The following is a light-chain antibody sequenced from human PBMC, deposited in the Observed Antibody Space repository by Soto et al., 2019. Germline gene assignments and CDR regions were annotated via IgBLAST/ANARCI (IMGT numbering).Light chain of an antibody. J-gene: IGKJ1*01. CDR3: QQYGNSPRT. V-gene: IGKV3-20*01. CDR1: QSVSSSY. Sequence: EIVLTQSPGTLSLSPGERATLSCRASQSVSSSYLAWYQQKAGQAPRLVIYGASIRATGIPDRFSGSGSGKDFTLTISRLEPEDSAVYYCQQYGNSPRTFGQGTKVEIK. CDR2: GAS.